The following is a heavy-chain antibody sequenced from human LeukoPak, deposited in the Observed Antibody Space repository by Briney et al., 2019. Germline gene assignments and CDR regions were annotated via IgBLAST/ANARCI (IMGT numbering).Heavy chain of an antibody. J-gene: IGHJ5*02. Sequence: GGSLRLSCAASGFTFSSYTMNWVRQAPGKGLEWVSCISSSSSYIYYADSVKGRFTISRDNAKNSLYLQMNSLRAEDTAVYYCARDLSSYGRGQGGFDPWGQGTLVTVSS. CDR3: ARDLSSYGRGQGGFDP. V-gene: IGHV3-21*01. CDR2: ISSSSSYI. CDR1: GFTFSSYT. D-gene: IGHD3-10*02.